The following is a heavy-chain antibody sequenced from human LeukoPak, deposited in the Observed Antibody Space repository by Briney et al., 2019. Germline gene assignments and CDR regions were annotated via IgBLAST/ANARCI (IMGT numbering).Heavy chain of an antibody. J-gene: IGHJ5*02. D-gene: IGHD3-10*01. CDR2: ISAYNGDT. CDR3: ARDRGAYYGSGSPIYGPTRVGFDP. CDR1: GYTFTSYG. V-gene: IGHV1-18*01. Sequence: ASVKVSCKASGYTFTSYGISWVRHAPGQGLEWMGWISAYNGDTNYAQKLQGRVTMTTDTSTSTAYMELRSLRSDDTAVYYCARDRGAYYGSGSPIYGPTRVGFDPWGQGTLVTVSS.